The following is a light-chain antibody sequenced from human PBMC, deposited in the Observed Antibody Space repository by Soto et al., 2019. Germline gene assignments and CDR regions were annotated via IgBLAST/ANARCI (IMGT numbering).Light chain of an antibody. Sequence: QSALTQPASVSGSPGQSITVSCTGTSSDVGGYNYVSWYQQHPGKAPRLMIYDVTNRPSGVSDRFSGSKSGNTASLTISGLQAEDEDDYYCSSYRRGSTYVFGTGTKVPVL. J-gene: IGLJ1*01. V-gene: IGLV2-14*03. CDR2: DVT. CDR3: SSYRRGSTYV. CDR1: SSDVGGYNY.